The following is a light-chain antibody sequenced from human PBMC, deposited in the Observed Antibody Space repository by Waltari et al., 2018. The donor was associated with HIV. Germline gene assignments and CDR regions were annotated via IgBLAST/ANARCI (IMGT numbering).Light chain of an antibody. Sequence: QSAPTQPASVSGSPGQSITISCTGTSSDVGIYKLVSWYQQYPGKAPKLMIYQVSERPSGVSPRFSGSKSGNTASLTISGLQAEDEADYYCCSYTSSSAYVIFGGGTKLIVL. V-gene: IGLV2-23*02. J-gene: IGLJ2*01. CDR3: CSYTSSSAYVI. CDR2: QVS. CDR1: SSDVGIYKL.